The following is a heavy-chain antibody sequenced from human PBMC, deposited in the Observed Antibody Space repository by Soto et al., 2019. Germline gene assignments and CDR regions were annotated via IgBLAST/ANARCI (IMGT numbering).Heavy chain of an antibody. CDR2: MNPNSENT. V-gene: IGHV1-8*01. Sequence: GASVKVSCKASGYIFTSYDINWVRQATGQGLEWMGWMNPNSENTGYAQKFQGRVTLTRNTSISTAYMELSSLRSEDTAVYYCARSPFLYYYDSSGREGDIWGQGTMVTVSS. J-gene: IGHJ3*02. D-gene: IGHD3-22*01. CDR3: ARSPFLYYYDSSGREGDI. CDR1: GYIFTSYD.